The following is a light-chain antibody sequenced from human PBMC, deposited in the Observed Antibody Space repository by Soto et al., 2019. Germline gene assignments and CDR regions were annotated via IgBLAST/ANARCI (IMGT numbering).Light chain of an antibody. CDR2: GAS. CDR3: QHHNNWPPFT. V-gene: IGKV3-15*01. J-gene: IGKJ3*01. Sequence: EIVMTQSPATLSVSPGETVTLSCRASQSVSSKLAWYQQKPGQAPRLLIYGASTRATGIPARFSGSGAGTEFTHTISSLQSEDFAVYFCQHHNNWPPFTFGPGTKVDIK. CDR1: QSVSSK.